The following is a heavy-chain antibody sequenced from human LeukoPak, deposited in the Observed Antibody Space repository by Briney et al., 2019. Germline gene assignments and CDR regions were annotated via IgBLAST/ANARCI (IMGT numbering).Heavy chain of an antibody. Sequence: SETLSLTCTVSGGSISSYYWSWIRQPPGKGLEWIGYIYYSGSTNYNPSLKSRVTISVDTSKNQFSLKLSSVTAADTAVYYCARGTVPELIVGAQGAHLDYWGQGTLVTVSS. CDR2: IYYSGST. J-gene: IGHJ4*02. V-gene: IGHV4-59*01. CDR1: GGSISSYY. D-gene: IGHD1-26*01. CDR3: ARGTVPELIVGAQGAHLDY.